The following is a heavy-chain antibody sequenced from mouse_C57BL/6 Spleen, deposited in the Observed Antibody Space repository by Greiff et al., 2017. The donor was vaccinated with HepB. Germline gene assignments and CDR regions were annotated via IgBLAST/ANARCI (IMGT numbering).Heavy chain of an antibody. D-gene: IGHD2-3*01. CDR1: GYTFTDYY. J-gene: IGHJ4*01. CDR3: AREPGYYVWAMDY. V-gene: IGHV1-76*01. Sequence: QVQLKESGAELVRPGASVKLSCKASGYTFTDYYINWVKQRPGQGLEWIARIYPGSGNTYYNEKFKGKATLTAEKSSSNAYMQLSRLTSEDSAVYFCAREPGYYVWAMDYWGQGTSVTVSS. CDR2: IYPGSGNT.